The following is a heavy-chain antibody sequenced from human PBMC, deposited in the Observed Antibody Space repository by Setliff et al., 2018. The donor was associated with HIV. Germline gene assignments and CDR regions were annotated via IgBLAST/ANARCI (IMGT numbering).Heavy chain of an antibody. V-gene: IGHV4-34*01. J-gene: IGHJ2*01. CDR3: ARVRFSFNNVRCFDL. Sequence: SETLSLTCAVYRGSFSHYYWTWTRQSPGKGLEWIAEINQERTTFYNPSLKSRLIMSLDTSRNEVSLRLSSVTAADTATYFCARVRFSFNNVRCFDLWGPGTRVTVSS. CDR2: INQERTT. D-gene: IGHD1-20*01. CDR1: RGSFSHYY.